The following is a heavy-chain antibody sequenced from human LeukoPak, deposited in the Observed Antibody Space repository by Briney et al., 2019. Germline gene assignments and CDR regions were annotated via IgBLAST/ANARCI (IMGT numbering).Heavy chain of an antibody. Sequence: ASVKVSCKASGGTFSSYAISWVRQAPGQGLEWMGGIIPIFGTANYAQKFQGRVTITADKSTSTAYMELSSLRSEDTAVYYCARYYDILTGYGDYYYGMDVWGKGTTVTVSS. J-gene: IGHJ6*04. V-gene: IGHV1-69*06. CDR2: IIPIFGTA. CDR1: GGTFSSYA. CDR3: ARYYDILTGYGDYYYGMDV. D-gene: IGHD3-9*01.